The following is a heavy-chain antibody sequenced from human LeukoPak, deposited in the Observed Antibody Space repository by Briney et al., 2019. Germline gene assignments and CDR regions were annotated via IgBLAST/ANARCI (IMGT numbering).Heavy chain of an antibody. Sequence: SVKVSCKASGGTFSSYAISWVRQAPGQGLEWMGGIITIFGTANYAQKFQGRVTITTDESTSTAYMELSSLRSEDTAVYYCARANSSSGRRGYYYYMDVWGKGTTVTVSS. CDR2: IITIFGTA. CDR3: ARANSSSGRRGYYYYMDV. J-gene: IGHJ6*03. D-gene: IGHD6-6*01. CDR1: GGTFSSYA. V-gene: IGHV1-69*05.